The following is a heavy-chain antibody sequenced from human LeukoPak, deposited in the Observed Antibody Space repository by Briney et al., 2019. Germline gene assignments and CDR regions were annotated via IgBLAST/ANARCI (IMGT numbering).Heavy chain of an antibody. CDR1: GYSFTSYW. CDR3: ARLDGSGSYYTNWFDP. V-gene: IGHV5-51*01. CDR2: IYPGDSDT. J-gene: IGHJ5*02. Sequence: GESLKISCKGSGYSFTSYWIGWVRQMPGEGLEWMGIIYPGDSDTRYSPSFQGQVTISADKSISTAYLQWSSLKASDTAMYYCARLDGSGSYYTNWFDPWGQGTLVTVSS. D-gene: IGHD3-10*01.